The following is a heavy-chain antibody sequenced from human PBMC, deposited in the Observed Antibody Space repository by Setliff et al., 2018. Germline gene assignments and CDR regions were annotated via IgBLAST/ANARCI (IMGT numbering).Heavy chain of an antibody. V-gene: IGHV1-46*01. CDR2: IIPSTGNT. CDR1: GYTFTSYY. CDR3: VRERRGGHFDY. J-gene: IGHJ4*02. Sequence: VASVKVSCKASGYTFTSYYMHWVRQAPGQGLEWMTMIIPSTGNTNYAQKFQGRVTMTADTSTNTVYMDLSSLGSEDTAVYYCVRERRGGHFDYWGQGTLVTVSS.